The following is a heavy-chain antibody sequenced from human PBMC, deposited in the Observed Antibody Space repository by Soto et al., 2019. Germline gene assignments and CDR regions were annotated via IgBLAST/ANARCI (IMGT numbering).Heavy chain of an antibody. V-gene: IGHV1-2*04. CDR1: GYTFTGYY. CDR2: INPNSGGT. Sequence: ASVKVSCKASGYTFTGYYMHWVRQAPGQGLEWMGWINPNSGGTNYAQKFQGWVTMTRDTSISTAYMELSRLRSDDTAVYYCARDKYDDFWGCYRYSFDYSGQGTL. CDR3: ARDKYDDFWGCYRYSFDY. D-gene: IGHD3-16*02. J-gene: IGHJ4*02.